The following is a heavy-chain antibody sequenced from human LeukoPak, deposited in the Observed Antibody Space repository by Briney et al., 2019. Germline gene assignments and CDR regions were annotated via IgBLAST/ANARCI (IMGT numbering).Heavy chain of an antibody. Sequence: PSETLSLTCTVSGGSISSSSYYWGWIRQPPGKGLEWIGSIYYSGSTYYNPSLKSRVTISVDTSKNQFSLKLSSVTAADTAVYYCATRGGCSSTSCNNWFDPWSQGTLVTVSS. V-gene: IGHV4-39*07. CDR2: IYYSGST. J-gene: IGHJ5*02. D-gene: IGHD2-2*01. CDR1: GGSISSSSYY. CDR3: ATRGGCSSTSCNNWFDP.